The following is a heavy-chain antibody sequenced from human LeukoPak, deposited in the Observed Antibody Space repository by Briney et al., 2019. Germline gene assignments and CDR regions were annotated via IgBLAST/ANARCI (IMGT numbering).Heavy chain of an antibody. V-gene: IGHV5-51*01. CDR2: IYPDDSDT. Sequence: GESLKISCKGSGSTFGNRWISGVRQLPGKGLGGMGIIYPDDSDTIYSTSFEGQVTISADKSISTAYLQWSSLKASDTAMYYCARGAYGSGSSYNYYGMDVWGQGTTVTVSS. D-gene: IGHD3-10*01. CDR1: GSTFGNRW. J-gene: IGHJ6*02. CDR3: ARGAYGSGSSYNYYGMDV.